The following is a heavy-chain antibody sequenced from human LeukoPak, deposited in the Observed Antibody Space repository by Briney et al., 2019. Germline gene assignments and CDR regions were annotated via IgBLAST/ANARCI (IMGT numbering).Heavy chain of an antibody. CDR2: ISYDGSNK. V-gene: IGHV3-30-3*01. CDR3: AKDPCSGGSCYPDY. Sequence: PGRSLRLSCAASGFTFSSYAMHWVRQAPGKGLEWVAVISYDGSNKYYADSVKGRFTISRDNSKNTLYLQMNSLRAEDTAVYYCAKDPCSGGSCYPDYWGQGTLVTVSS. D-gene: IGHD2-15*01. CDR1: GFTFSSYA. J-gene: IGHJ4*02.